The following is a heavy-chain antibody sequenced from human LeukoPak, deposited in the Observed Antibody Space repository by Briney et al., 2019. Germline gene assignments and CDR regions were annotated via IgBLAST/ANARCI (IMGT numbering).Heavy chain of an antibody. CDR1: GGSISSYY. J-gene: IGHJ3*02. Sequence: SETLSLTCTVSGGSISSYYWSWTRQPAGKGLEWIGRIYTSGSTNYNPPLKSRVTMSVDTSKNQFSLKLSSVTAADTAVYYCARERNYDSSGYYYVMSQAFDIWGQGTMVTVSS. D-gene: IGHD3-22*01. CDR3: ARERNYDSSGYYYVMSQAFDI. V-gene: IGHV4-4*07. CDR2: IYTSGST.